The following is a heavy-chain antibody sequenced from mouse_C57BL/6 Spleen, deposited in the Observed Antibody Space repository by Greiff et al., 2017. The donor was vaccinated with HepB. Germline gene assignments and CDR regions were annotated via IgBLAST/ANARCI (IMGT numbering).Heavy chain of an antibody. J-gene: IGHJ1*03. CDR3: GRSGSNDDWYFDV. D-gene: IGHD2-12*01. Sequence: VQLQQSGPELVKPGASVKITCKASGYTFTDYNMDWVKQSHGKSLEWIGDINPNNGGTIYNQKFKGKATFTVDKSSSTAYMELRSLTSEDTAVYCCGRSGSNDDWYFDVWGTGTAVSVAA. CDR1: GYTFTDYN. V-gene: IGHV1-18*01. CDR2: INPNNGGT.